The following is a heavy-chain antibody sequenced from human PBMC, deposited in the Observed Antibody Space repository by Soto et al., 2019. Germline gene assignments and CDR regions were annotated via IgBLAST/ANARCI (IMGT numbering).Heavy chain of an antibody. CDR1: GFSFSDHY. CDR2: IRNKANGYFT. V-gene: IGHV3-72*01. D-gene: IGHD2-2*01. CDR3: ARILLCSSTGCYRAFDL. J-gene: IGHJ3*01. Sequence: EVQLVESGGGLVQPGGSLRLSCAASGFSFSDHYMDWVRRAPGKGLEWVGRIRNKANGYFTEYAASVQGRFTISRDDSKNSLYLQMNSLKTEDTAVYYCARILLCSSTGCYRAFDLWDQGTMVTVSS.